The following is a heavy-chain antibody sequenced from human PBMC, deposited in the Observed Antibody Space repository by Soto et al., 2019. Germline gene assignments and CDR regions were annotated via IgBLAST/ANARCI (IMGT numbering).Heavy chain of an antibody. CDR1: GGSISSGDYY. D-gene: IGHD5-12*01. V-gene: IGHV4-30-4*01. CDR3: AREVLREMATPPGCNY. CDR2: IEYSGST. J-gene: IGHJ4*02. Sequence: QVQLQEAGPGLVKPSQTLSLTCTVSGGSISSGDYYWSWIRQPPGKGLEWIGYIEYSGSTYYNPSLKSRLTTSVDTSKKRFSLKLRSVTAAEPAVYYCAREVLREMATPPGCNYWGQGTLVTVSS.